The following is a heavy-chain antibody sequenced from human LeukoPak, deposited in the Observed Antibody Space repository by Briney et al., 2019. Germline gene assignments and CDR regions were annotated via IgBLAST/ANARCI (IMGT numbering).Heavy chain of an antibody. J-gene: IGHJ4*02. CDR1: DCSISIGYY. CDR3: ARDTGDYYDSSGIHY. Sequence: SHTLPLNYTVSDCSISIGYYWGWIRQPPRHGLAWLGTLYHSGSTYYNPSLKSRVTISVDTSKNQFSLKLSSVAAADTAVYYCARDTGDYYDSSGIHYWGQGTLVTVSS. V-gene: IGHV4-38-2*02. CDR2: LYHSGST. D-gene: IGHD3-22*01.